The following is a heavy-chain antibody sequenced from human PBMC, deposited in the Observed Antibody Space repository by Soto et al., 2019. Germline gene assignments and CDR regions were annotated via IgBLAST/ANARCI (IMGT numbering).Heavy chain of an antibody. CDR2: IYPGDSET. CDR1: GYSFRSYW. D-gene: IGHD4-4*01. CDR3: AKILHSNSANIPPVSPDY. V-gene: IGHV5-51*01. J-gene: IGHJ4*02. Sequence: ESLKISDQTFGYSFRSYWIGWVRQMPGKGLEWMGIIYPGDSETRYSPSFQGQVTISADKSINTAYLQWSSPKAPDPAMYYWAKILHSNSANIPPVSPDYWGQGTLVTVSS.